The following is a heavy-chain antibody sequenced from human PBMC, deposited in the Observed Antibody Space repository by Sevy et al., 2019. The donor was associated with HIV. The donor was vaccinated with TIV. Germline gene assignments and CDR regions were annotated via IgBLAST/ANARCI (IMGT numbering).Heavy chain of an antibody. J-gene: IGHJ4*02. CDR3: VGVTVAALDY. D-gene: IGHD6-19*01. CDR2: ISSGGSLL. V-gene: IGHV3-11*01. Sequence: GGSLRLSCSASGFTFSDYFMSWLRQAPGRGLEWVSYISSGGSLLYYADSVKGRFTISRDNAKNSLYLQMNSLRPEDTAVYYCVGVTVAALDYWGQGALVTVSS. CDR1: GFTFSDYF.